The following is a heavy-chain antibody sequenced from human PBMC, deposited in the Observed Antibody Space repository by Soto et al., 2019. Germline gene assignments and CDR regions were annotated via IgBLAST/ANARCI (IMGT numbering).Heavy chain of an antibody. V-gene: IGHV1-46*01. D-gene: IGHD3-22*01. CDR1: GYTFTIYY. CDR2: INPSGGST. Sequence: ASVKVSCKASGYTFTIYYMHWVRQAPGQGLEWMGIINPSGGSTSYAQKFQGRVTMTRDTSTSTVYMELSSLRSEDTAVYYCARDLAYYYDSSGPSGAFDIWGQGTMVTVSS. CDR3: ARDLAYYYDSSGPSGAFDI. J-gene: IGHJ3*02.